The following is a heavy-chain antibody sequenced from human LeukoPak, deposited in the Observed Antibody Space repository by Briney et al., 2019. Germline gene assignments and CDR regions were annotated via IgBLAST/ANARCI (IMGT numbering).Heavy chain of an antibody. Sequence: GGSLRLSCAASGFTFSSYSMYWVRQAPGKGLEYVSAINSDGGSTYYADSVKGRFTISRDNSKNTLYLQMSSLRAEDTAVYFCASFHYYGSGAYYLSYWGQGTLVTVSS. D-gene: IGHD3-10*01. CDR1: GFTFSSYS. V-gene: IGHV3-64*02. J-gene: IGHJ4*02. CDR2: INSDGGST. CDR3: ASFHYYGSGAYYLSY.